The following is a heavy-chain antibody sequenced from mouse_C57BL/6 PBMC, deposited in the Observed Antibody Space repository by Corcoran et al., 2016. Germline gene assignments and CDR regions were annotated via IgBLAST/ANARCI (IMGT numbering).Heavy chain of an antibody. V-gene: IGHV1-80*01. CDR2: IYPGDGDT. CDR3: ARQTTVVAPLDD. CDR1: GYAFSSYW. J-gene: IGHJ2*01. D-gene: IGHD1-1*01. Sequence: QVQLQQSGAELVKPGASVKISCKASGYAFSSYWMNWVKQRPGKGLEWIGQIYPGDGDTNYNGKFKGKATLTADKSSSTAYMQLSSLTSEDSAVYVGARQTTVVAPLDDWGQGTTLTVSS.